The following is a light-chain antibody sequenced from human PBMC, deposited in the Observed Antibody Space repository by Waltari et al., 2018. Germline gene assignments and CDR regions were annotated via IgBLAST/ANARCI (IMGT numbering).Light chain of an antibody. CDR1: QSLLHSDGKTY. J-gene: IGKJ1*01. CDR2: EVS. Sequence: DIVMTQTPLSLYVTPGQPASIYCKSSQSLLHSDGKTYLYWYLKKPGQSPQLLICEVSNRFSGVPDRFSGSGSGTDFTLKISRVEAEDVGVYYCMQSKQLPWTFGQGTRVEIK. V-gene: IGKV2D-29*02. CDR3: MQSKQLPWT.